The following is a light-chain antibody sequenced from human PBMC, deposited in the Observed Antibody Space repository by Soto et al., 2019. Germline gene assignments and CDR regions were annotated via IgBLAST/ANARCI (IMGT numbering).Light chain of an antibody. CDR1: QSISSN. Sequence: EIVMTQSPGTLSVSPGERAALSCRASQSISSNLAGYQQRPGQAPRLLIYGASTRATGIAARFSGSGSGTEFTLTISSLQSEDFAVYYCQQYNKWPLWTFGQGTKVEIK. V-gene: IGKV3-15*01. J-gene: IGKJ1*01. CDR2: GAS. CDR3: QQYNKWPLWT.